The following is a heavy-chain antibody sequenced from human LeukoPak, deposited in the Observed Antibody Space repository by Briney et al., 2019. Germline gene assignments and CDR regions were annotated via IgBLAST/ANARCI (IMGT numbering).Heavy chain of an antibody. V-gene: IGHV3-30-3*01. D-gene: IGHD3-10*01. J-gene: IGHJ4*02. CDR2: TSSDLNVK. CDR1: GFTFRNYV. Sequence: GGSPRLSCAASGFTFRNYVIHWVRQAPGKGLEWVAVTSSDLNVKLYADSVKGRFTISRDNSRSTLYLQMNSLGPEDTAIYYCAREGYYGSGSPPSLYFDYWGQGTLVTVSP. CDR3: AREGYYGSGSPPSLYFDY.